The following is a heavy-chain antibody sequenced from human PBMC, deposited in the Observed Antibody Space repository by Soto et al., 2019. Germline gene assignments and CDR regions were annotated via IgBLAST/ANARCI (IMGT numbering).Heavy chain of an antibody. D-gene: IGHD4-17*01. CDR2: MYYSGST. Sequence: SETLSLTCTVSGGSISSSSYYWGWIRQPPGKGLEWIGSMYYSGSTYYNPSLKSRVTISVDTSKNQFSLKPSSVTATDTAVYYCARQTTVTTFFDYWGQGTLVTVSS. CDR3: ARQTTVTTFFDY. V-gene: IGHV4-39*01. J-gene: IGHJ4*02. CDR1: GGSISSSSYY.